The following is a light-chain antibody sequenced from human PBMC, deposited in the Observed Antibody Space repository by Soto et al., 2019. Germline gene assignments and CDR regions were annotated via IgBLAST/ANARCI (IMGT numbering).Light chain of an antibody. CDR3: QKYNNWPFT. CDR2: GAS. V-gene: IGKV3-15*01. J-gene: IGKJ3*01. Sequence: EIVMTQSPATLSVSPGERATLSCRASQSVSSNLAWYQQKPGQAPRLLIYGASTRSTGIAARFSGSGSGTEFTLTISSLQSEDFAVYYCQKYNNWPFTFGPGTKVDIK. CDR1: QSVSSN.